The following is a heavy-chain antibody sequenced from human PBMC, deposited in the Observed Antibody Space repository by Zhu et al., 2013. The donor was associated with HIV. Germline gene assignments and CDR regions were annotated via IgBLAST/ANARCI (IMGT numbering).Heavy chain of an antibody. V-gene: IGHV1-69*06. CDR2: IIPVFGTT. CDR3: ARGGAHIVVAVGTFDL. CDR1: GVKLKFHA. Sequence: QVQLMQSGPEVKRPGSSVRVSCQASGVKLKFHAISWIRQAPGQGFEWMGSIIPVFGTTKYGQNFKDRVTISTDKSKTTVYMELTSQTPDDTAVFYCARGGAHIVVAVGTFDLWGQGTKITVS. J-gene: IGHJ3*01. D-gene: IGHD2-15*01.